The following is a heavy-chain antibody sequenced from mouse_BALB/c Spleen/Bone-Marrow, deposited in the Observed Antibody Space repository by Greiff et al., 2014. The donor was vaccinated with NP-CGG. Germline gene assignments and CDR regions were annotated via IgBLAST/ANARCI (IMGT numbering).Heavy chain of an antibody. D-gene: IGHD2-3*01. V-gene: IGHV1-14*01. J-gene: IGHJ4*01. CDR3: ARRWLPYAMDY. CDR1: GYTFTSYI. Sequence: VQLKESGPELVKPGASVKMSCKASGYTFTSYIMHWVKQKPGQGLEWIGYINPYNDGTKYNEKFKGKAALTSDKSSSTAYMELSNLTSEDSAVYYCARRWLPYAMDYWGQGTSVTVSS. CDR2: INPYNDGT.